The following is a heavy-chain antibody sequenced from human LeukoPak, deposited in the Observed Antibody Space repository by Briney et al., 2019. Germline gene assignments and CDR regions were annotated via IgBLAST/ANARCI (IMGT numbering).Heavy chain of an antibody. V-gene: IGHV1-2*02. CDR3: ARDDRSYSADF. CDR2: ISPKSGDL. CDR1: GYTFTGYQ. J-gene: IGHJ4*02. D-gene: IGHD3-22*01. Sequence: GASVKVSCKASGYTFTGYQMHWVRQAPGQGLEWMGWISPKSGDLSYAQKFQGRVTMTRDTSISIAYMELSRLRSDDTAVYYCARDDRSYSADFWGQGTLVTVSS.